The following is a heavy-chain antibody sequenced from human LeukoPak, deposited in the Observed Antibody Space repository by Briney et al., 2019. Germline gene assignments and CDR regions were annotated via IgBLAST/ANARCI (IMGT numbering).Heavy chain of an antibody. CDR1: GYTFTGYY. Sequence: ASVKVSCKASGYTFTGYYMHWVRQAPGQGLEWMGWINPNSGGTNYAQKFQGWVTMTRDTSIGTAYMELSRLRSDDTAVYYCARESGDYVLYYFDYWGQGTLVTVSS. J-gene: IGHJ4*02. CDR3: ARESGDYVLYYFDY. D-gene: IGHD4-17*01. V-gene: IGHV1-2*04. CDR2: INPNSGGT.